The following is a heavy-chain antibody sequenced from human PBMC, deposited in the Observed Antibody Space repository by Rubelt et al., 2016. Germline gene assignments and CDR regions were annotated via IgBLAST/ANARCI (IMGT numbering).Heavy chain of an antibody. D-gene: IGHD3-10*01. Sequence: QVQLQQWGAGLLKPSETLSLTCAVYGGSFSGYYWSWIRQPPGKGLEWIGEINHSGSTNYNPSSKSRVTISVDTSKNQFSLKLSSVTAADTAVYYCARGRGPFDAFDIWGQGTMVTVSS. V-gene: IGHV4-34*01. J-gene: IGHJ3*02. CDR3: ARGRGPFDAFDI. CDR1: GGSFSGYY. CDR2: INHSGST.